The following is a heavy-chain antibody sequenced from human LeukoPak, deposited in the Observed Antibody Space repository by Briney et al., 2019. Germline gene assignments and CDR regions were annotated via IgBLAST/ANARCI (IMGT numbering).Heavy chain of an antibody. V-gene: IGHV4-39*07. D-gene: IGHD2-15*01. CDR2: IYYSGST. Sequence: PSETLSLTCTVSGGSISSSSYYWGWIRQPPGKGLEWIGGIYYSGSTNYNPSLKSRVTISVDTSKNQFSLKLSSVTAADTAVYCCARVSVVVVAAQYRQNWFDPWGQGTLVTVSS. CDR3: ARVSVVVVAAQYRQNWFDP. J-gene: IGHJ5*02. CDR1: GGSISSSSYY.